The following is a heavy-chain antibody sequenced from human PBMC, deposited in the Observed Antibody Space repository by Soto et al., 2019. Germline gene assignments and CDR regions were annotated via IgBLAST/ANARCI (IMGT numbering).Heavy chain of an antibody. Sequence: QVQLVQSGAEVKKPGASVKVSCKASGYTFTSYYMHWVRQAPGQGLEWMGIINPSGGSTSYAQKIQRRLTMPRDAATSKVYVERSSLRSEDTAAYYCARYVVAGATDYYYYGMDVRGPGTTVAVFS. J-gene: IGHJ6*02. V-gene: IGHV1-46*01. CDR1: GYTFTSYY. CDR2: INPSGGST. D-gene: IGHD1-26*01. CDR3: ARYVVAGATDYYYYGMDV.